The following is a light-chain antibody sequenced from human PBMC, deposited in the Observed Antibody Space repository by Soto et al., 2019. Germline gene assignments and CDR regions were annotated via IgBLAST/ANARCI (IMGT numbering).Light chain of an antibody. J-gene: IGKJ1*01. CDR3: QQYKNWPRT. CDR2: GAS. Sequence: EIVLTHYPATLSFSPWERATLSCGASQIVRSNYVAWFQQKPGLAPRLLIYGASTRATGIPARFSGSGSGTEFTLTISSLQSEDFAVYYCQQYKNWPRTFGQGTKVDIK. CDR1: QIVRSN. V-gene: IGKV3-15*01.